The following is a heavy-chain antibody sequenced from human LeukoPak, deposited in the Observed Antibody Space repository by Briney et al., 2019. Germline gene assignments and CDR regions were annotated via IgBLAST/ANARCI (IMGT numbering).Heavy chain of an antibody. Sequence: GGSLRLSCAASGFTFSTYTMNWVRQAPGKGLECVSVIYSGGSTSYADSVKDRFTISRDNSKNTLYLQMNSLRAEDTAVYYCASPRFGGAFTYWGQGTPVTVSS. D-gene: IGHD3-16*01. V-gene: IGHV3-66*01. CDR1: GFTFSTYT. CDR3: ASPRFGGAFTY. J-gene: IGHJ4*02. CDR2: IYSGGST.